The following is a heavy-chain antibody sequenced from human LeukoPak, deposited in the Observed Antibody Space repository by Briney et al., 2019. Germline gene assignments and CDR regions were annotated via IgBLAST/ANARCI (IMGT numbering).Heavy chain of an antibody. Sequence: SETLSLTCTVSGGSISSSSYYWGWIRQPPGKGLEWIGEINHSGSTNYNPSLKSRVTISVDTSKNQFSLKLSSVTAADTAVYYCARRSTIGVGATGFDYWGQGTLVTVSS. J-gene: IGHJ4*02. CDR3: ARRSTIGVGATGFDY. CDR2: INHSGST. V-gene: IGHV4-39*07. CDR1: GGSISSSSYY. D-gene: IGHD1-26*01.